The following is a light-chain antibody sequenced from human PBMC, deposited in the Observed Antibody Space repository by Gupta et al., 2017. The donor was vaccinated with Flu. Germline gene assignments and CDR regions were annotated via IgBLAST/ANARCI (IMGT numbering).Light chain of an antibody. CDR1: QSVLDSSNNRNC. CDR3: QQDISSPLT. J-gene: IGKJ3*01. Sequence: DIVMTQSPDSLAVSLGERATINCKSSQSVLDSSNNRNCLAWFQQRPGQAPKLLIYGASARATGVPDRFNGSGSETDFTLTISSLQTEDVAVYYCQQDISSPLTFGHGTKVEIK. CDR2: GAS. V-gene: IGKV4-1*01.